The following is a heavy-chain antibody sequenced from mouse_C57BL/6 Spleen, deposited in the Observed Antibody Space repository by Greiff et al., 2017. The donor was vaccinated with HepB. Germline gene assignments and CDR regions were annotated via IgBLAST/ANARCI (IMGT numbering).Heavy chain of an antibody. V-gene: IGHV1-55*01. D-gene: IGHD2-2*01. CDR2: IYPGSGST. J-gene: IGHJ2*01. Sequence: QVQLQQPGAELVKPGASVKMSCKASGYTFTSYWITWVKQRPGQGLEWIGDIYPGSGSTNYNEKFKSKATLTVDTSSSTAYMQLSSLTSEDSAVYYCARVEFYYGYVFDYWGQGTTLTVSS. CDR3: ARVEFYYGYVFDY. CDR1: GYTFTSYW.